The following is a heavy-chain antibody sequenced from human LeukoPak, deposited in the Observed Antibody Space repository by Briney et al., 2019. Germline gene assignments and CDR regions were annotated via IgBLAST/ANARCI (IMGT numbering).Heavy chain of an antibody. Sequence: GGSLRLSCAAPGFTFSSYAMHWVRQAPGKGLEWVAVISYDGSNKYYADSVKGRFTISRDNSKNTLYLQMNSLRAEDTAVYYCARVSSGWYESWSQGTLVTVSS. D-gene: IGHD6-19*01. J-gene: IGHJ5*01. CDR2: ISYDGSNK. CDR3: ARVSSGWYES. CDR1: GFTFSSYA. V-gene: IGHV3-30-3*01.